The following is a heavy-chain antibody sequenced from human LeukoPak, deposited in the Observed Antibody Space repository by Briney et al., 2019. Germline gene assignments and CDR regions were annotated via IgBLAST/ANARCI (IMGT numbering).Heavy chain of an antibody. Sequence: GGSLRLSCVASGFTFSTYWMHWVRQAPGKGLLWVSRLSGDGSSTKYADSLKGRFTISRDNAKNTLYTQMKSLRADDTAVYYCVRQGTVGEFDYWGQGTLVTVSS. CDR3: VRQGTVGEFDY. D-gene: IGHD1-26*01. J-gene: IGHJ4*02. CDR1: GFTFSTYW. V-gene: IGHV3-74*03. CDR2: LSGDGSST.